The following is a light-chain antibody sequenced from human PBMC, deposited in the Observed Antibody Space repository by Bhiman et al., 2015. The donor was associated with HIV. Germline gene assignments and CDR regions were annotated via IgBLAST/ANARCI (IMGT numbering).Light chain of an antibody. CDR2: GST. J-gene: IGLJ1*01. Sequence: QSALTQPASVSGAPGQRVIISCTGSSSSIGAGYDVNWYQQLPGRAPKLLIYGSTNRPSGVPDRFSGSKSGTSASLAISGLQAEDEADYYCQSYDSSAWGNVFGPGTKVTVL. CDR1: SSSIGAGYD. CDR3: QSYDSSAWGNV. V-gene: IGLV1-40*01.